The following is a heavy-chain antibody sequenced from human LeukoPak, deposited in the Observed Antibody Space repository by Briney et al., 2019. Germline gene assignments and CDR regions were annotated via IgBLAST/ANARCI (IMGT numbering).Heavy chain of an antibody. J-gene: IGHJ4*02. D-gene: IGHD6-19*01. CDR1: GFTFSSYA. Sequence: GGSLRLSCAASGFTFSSYAMSWVRQAPGKGLEWVSAISGGGGNTYHADSVKGRFTISRDNSKNTLYLQMNSRRGEDTAVYYCAKEDGWSPPATFFDYWGQGTLVTVSS. V-gene: IGHV3-23*01. CDR2: ISGGGGNT. CDR3: AKEDGWSPPATFFDY.